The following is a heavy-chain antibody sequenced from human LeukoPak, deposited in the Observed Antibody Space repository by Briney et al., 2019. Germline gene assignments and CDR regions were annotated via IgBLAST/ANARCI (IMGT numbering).Heavy chain of an antibody. V-gene: IGHV1-69*04. D-gene: IGHD3-22*01. CDR2: IIPILGIA. CDR1: GGTFSSYA. J-gene: IGHJ6*02. CDR3: ARGAGITMIVVVPNYYYYGMDV. Sequence: SVKVSCKASGGTFSSYAISWVRQAPGQGLEWMGRIIPILGIANYARKFQGRVTITADESTSTAYMELSSLRSEDTAVYYCARGAGITMIVVVPNYYYYGMDVWGQGTTVTVSS.